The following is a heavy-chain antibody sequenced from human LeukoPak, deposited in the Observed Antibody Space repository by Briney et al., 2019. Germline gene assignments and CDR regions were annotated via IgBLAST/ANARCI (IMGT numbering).Heavy chain of an antibody. CDR2: ISSSGGIT. CDR3: AKSSQRFGMDV. V-gene: IGHV3-23*01. J-gene: IGHJ6*02. Sequence: PGGSLRLSCAASGLTFSSSAMNWVRQAPGKGLEWVSGISSSGGITYYADSVKGRFTISRDNSKNTLYLQLNSLRAEETAVYYCAKSSQRFGMDVWGQGTTVTVSS. CDR1: GLTFSSSA.